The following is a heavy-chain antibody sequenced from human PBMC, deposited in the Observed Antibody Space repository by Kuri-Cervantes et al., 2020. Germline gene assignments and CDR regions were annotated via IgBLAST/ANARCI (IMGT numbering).Heavy chain of an antibody. CDR2: IYSCGST. Sequence: GGSLRLSCAASGFTVSSNYMSWVRQAPGKGLEWVSVIYSCGSTYYADSVKGRFTISRDNSKNTLYLQMNSLRAEDTAVYYCASIAVAGYDAFDIWGQGTKVTVSS. V-gene: IGHV3-66*03. D-gene: IGHD6-19*01. J-gene: IGHJ3*02. CDR1: GFTVSSNY. CDR3: ASIAVAGYDAFDI.